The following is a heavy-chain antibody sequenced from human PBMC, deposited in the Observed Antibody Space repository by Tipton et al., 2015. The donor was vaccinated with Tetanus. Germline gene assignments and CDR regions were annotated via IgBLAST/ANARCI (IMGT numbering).Heavy chain of an antibody. V-gene: IGHV5-51*01. CDR2: IYPGDSDT. CDR1: GYIFNNYW. J-gene: IGHJ4*02. Sequence: QLVQSGGEVKKPEESLKISCKGSGYIFNNYWIGWVRQKPGKGLEWMGIIYPGDSDTRYSPSFQGQVTISVDKSINTAYLQWSSLKASDTSMFYCARARCTDGVCNFDFWGQGALATVAS. CDR3: ARARCTDGVCNFDF. D-gene: IGHD2-8*01.